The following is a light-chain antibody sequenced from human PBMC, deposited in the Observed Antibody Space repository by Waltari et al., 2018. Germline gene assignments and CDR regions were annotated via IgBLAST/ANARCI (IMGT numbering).Light chain of an antibody. Sequence: GEPASISCRSSQNLVHSNGYTYLDWYVQKPGQSPQLLIYSGSIRASGVPDRFSGSGSGTDFTLEISRVEAEDVGVYYCMEALQTPRFTFGPGTRVEIK. CDR2: SGS. CDR1: QNLVHSNGYTY. CDR3: MEALQTPRFT. J-gene: IGKJ3*01. V-gene: IGKV2-28*01.